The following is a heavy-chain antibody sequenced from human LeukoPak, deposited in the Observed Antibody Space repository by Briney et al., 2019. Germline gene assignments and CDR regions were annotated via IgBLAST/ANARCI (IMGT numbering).Heavy chain of an antibody. CDR2: IYYSGST. Sequence: PSETRSLTCPVSGGSISSYYWSWIRQPPGKGLEWIGYIYYSGSTKYNPSLKSRVSISVDKSKNQISLKLSSVTAAYTAVYYCARRNAYYDCFDYWGQGTLVTVSS. V-gene: IGHV4-59*01. CDR3: ARRNAYYDCFDY. CDR1: GGSISSYY. J-gene: IGHJ4*02. D-gene: IGHD3-16*01.